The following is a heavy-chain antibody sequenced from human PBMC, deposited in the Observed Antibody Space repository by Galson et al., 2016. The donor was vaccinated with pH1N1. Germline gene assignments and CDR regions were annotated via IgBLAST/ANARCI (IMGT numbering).Heavy chain of an antibody. Sequence: SLRLSCAASGVRFVSSGMTWVRQAPGKGLEWISSISGIGANIYYADSVKGRFTISRDNSQNTLYLQMDSLRAEDTALYYCAKDLFDAAGAPFEHWGQGALVTVSS. J-gene: IGHJ4*02. CDR1: GVRFVSSG. CDR2: ISGIGANI. CDR3: AKDLFDAAGAPFEH. V-gene: IGHV3-23*01. D-gene: IGHD1-26*01.